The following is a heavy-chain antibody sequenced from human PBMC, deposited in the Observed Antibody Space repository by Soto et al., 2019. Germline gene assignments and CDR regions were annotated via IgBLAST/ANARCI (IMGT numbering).Heavy chain of an antibody. CDR1: GGAFSSFT. CDR3: AKLGAHDGAGSN. V-gene: IGHV1-69*02. J-gene: IGHJ4*02. Sequence: QVQLVQSGAEVKEPGSSVKVSCKASGGAFSSFTISWVRQAPGQGLEWMGRIIPLLDLANYSQRYQGRGTITADTSTTTAYMELSSLKSEATAVYFCAKLGAHDGAGSNWGQGTLVIVSS. CDR2: IIPLLDLA. D-gene: IGHD7-27*01.